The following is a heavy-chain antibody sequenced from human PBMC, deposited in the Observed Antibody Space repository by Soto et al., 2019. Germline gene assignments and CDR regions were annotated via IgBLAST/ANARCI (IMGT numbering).Heavy chain of an antibody. Sequence: GGSLRLSCAASGFTFSDSWMDWARQVPGKGPEWVANINQDGSGKNYVDSVKGRFTISRDNAKNSLYLQMNSLRAEDTAVYYCASLGRHGWGQGTTVTVSS. CDR2: INQDGSGK. CDR3: ASLGRHG. J-gene: IGHJ6*02. D-gene: IGHD3-16*01. CDR1: GFTFSDSW. V-gene: IGHV3-7*01.